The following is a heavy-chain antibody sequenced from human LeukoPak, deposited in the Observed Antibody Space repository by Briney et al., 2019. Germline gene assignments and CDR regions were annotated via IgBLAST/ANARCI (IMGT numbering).Heavy chain of an antibody. Sequence: GGSLRLSCAASGFTVSSDYMGWVRQAPGKGLEWVSVIYSGGSTYYADSAKGRFTISRDKSKNTVYLQMNSLRFEDTAMYYCARNWFDPWGQGTLVTVSS. CDR2: IYSGGST. J-gene: IGHJ5*02. CDR1: GFTVSSDY. V-gene: IGHV3-53*05. CDR3: ARNWFDP.